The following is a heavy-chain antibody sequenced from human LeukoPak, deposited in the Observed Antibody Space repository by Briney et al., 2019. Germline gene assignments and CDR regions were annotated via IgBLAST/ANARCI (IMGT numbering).Heavy chain of an antibody. J-gene: IGHJ4*02. Sequence: SETLSLTCAVSGVSISSLNLWSWLRQPPGQGLEWVGEMYLDGRTNFHPSVRGRVTIFIDKPKNQLSLQLTSVTAADTAVYYCAGLEGRYSTDWFYFFDYWGQGALVTVSS. CDR2: MYLDGRT. D-gene: IGHD6-19*01. CDR3: AGLEGRYSTDWFYFFDY. CDR1: GVSISSLNL. V-gene: IGHV4-4*02.